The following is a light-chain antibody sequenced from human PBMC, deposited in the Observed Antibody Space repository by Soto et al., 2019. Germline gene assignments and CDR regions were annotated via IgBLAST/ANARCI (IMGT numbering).Light chain of an antibody. CDR2: GAS. CDR3: QQYNKWPRT. J-gene: IGKJ1*01. V-gene: IGKV3-15*01. Sequence: EIVMTHSPATLSVSPCERATLSCSASQSVGSNLAWYQQKPGQAPRLLIYGASTRAAIIPARFSGSGSGTEFTLTISSLQSEDFAVYYCQQYNKWPRTFGQGTKVDIK. CDR1: QSVGSN.